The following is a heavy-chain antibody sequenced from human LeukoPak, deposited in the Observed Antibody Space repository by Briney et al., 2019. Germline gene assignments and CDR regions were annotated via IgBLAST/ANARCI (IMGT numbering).Heavy chain of an antibody. J-gene: IGHJ6*03. CDR3: ARHRHILTGYYYSYYYYMDV. Sequence: GESLKISCKGSGYSFTSYWIGWVRQMPGKGLEWMGIIYPGDSDTRYSPSLQGQVTISADKSISTAYLQWSSLKASDTAMYYCARHRHILTGYYYSYYYYMDVWGKGTTVTVSS. V-gene: IGHV5-51*01. CDR1: GYSFTSYW. CDR2: IYPGDSDT. D-gene: IGHD3-9*01.